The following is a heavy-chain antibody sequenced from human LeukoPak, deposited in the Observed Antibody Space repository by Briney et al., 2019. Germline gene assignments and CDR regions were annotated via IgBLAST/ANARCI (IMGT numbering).Heavy chain of an antibody. V-gene: IGHV3-64*04. D-gene: IGHD3-22*01. J-gene: IGHJ3*02. CDR1: GFTFSSYA. CDR3: AREALSDSSGYYYPDAFDI. Sequence: PGGSLRLSCAASGFTFSSYAMHWVRQAPGKGLEYVSAISSNGGSTYYADSVKGRFTISRDNSKNTLYLQMNSLRAEDTAVYYCAREALSDSSGYYYPDAFDIWGQGTMVTVSS. CDR2: ISSNGGST.